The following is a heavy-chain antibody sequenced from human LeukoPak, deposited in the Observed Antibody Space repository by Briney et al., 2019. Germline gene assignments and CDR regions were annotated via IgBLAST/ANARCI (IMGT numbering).Heavy chain of an antibody. D-gene: IGHD6-19*01. CDR3: AKDLSRAVAADWFDP. CDR1: GFTFSNYD. CDR2: ISDSGGST. J-gene: IGHJ5*02. Sequence: GGSLRLSCAASGFTFSNYDMSWVRQAPGKGLEWVSSISDSGGSTYYADSVEGRFTISRDDSKNTLYLQMTNLRAADTAVYYCAKDLSRAVAADWFDPWDQGSLVTVSS. V-gene: IGHV3-23*01.